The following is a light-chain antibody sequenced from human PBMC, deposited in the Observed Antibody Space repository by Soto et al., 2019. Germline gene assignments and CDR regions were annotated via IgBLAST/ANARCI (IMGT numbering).Light chain of an antibody. CDR1: SSDVGGYDY. CDR2: EVN. J-gene: IGLJ1*01. CDR3: SAYTTTSTLI. V-gene: IGLV2-14*01. Sequence: QSVLTQPASVSGSPGQSVTMSCTGTSSDVGGYDYVSWYQQHPGTAPKLMLYEVNNRPSGVSNRFSGSKSGNTASLIISGLQTEDEADYYCSAYTTTSTLIFGTGTKVTVL.